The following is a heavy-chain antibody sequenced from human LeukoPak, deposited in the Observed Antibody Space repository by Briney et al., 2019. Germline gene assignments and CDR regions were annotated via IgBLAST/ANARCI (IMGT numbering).Heavy chain of an antibody. CDR3: AKDAQRGFDYSNSLEH. D-gene: IGHD4-11*01. J-gene: IGHJ4*02. Sequence: GGSLRLSCAASGFSFSKYAMSWVRQVPGKGLEWVSTLSGSGATSSYADSVQGRFSISRDNSNNTLYLQMNSLRAEDTAVYYCAKDAQRGFDYSNSLEHWGQGSLVTVSS. CDR1: GFSFSKYA. V-gene: IGHV3-23*01. CDR2: LSGSGATS.